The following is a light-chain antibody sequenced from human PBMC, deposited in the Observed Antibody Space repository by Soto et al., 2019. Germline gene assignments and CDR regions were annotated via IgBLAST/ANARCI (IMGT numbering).Light chain of an antibody. Sequence: QSALTQPASVSGSPGQSITIPCTGTSSDVGAYDFVSWYQQHPDKAPKLMIYEVSNRPSGVSNRFSGSKSVNTATLTSSGLQAEDEADYYCSSYTSSSTRVFGTGTKLTVL. CDR3: SSYTSSSTRV. CDR2: EVS. J-gene: IGLJ1*01. V-gene: IGLV2-14*03. CDR1: SSDVGAYDF.